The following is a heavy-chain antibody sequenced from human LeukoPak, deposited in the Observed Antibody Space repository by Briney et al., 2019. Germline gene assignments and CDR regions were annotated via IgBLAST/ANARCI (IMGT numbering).Heavy chain of an antibody. CDR1: GYTFTSYG. CDR2: ISAYNGNT. Sequence: GASVKVSCKASGYTFTSYGISWVRQAPGQGLEWVGWISAYNGNTNYAQKLQGRVTMTTDTSTSTAYMELRSLRSDDTAVYYCARDYCSSTSCYVAFDPWGQGTLVTVSS. D-gene: IGHD2-2*01. J-gene: IGHJ5*02. V-gene: IGHV1-18*01. CDR3: ARDYCSSTSCYVAFDP.